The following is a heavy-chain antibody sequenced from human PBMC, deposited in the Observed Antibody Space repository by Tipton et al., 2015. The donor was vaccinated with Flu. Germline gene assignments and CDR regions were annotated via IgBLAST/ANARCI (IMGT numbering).Heavy chain of an antibody. CDR2: IYHSGTT. CDR1: GDSIRSDYF. V-gene: IGHV4-38-2*02. D-gene: IGHD6-13*01. CDR3: AREGAAGPRDYFDY. Sequence: TLSLTCAVSGDSIRSDYFWGWIRQPPGKGLEWIATIYHSGTTYYNPSLKSRVTISVDTSKNEFSLELTSVTAADTAVYYCAREGAAGPRDYFDYWGQGTLVTVSS. J-gene: IGHJ4*02.